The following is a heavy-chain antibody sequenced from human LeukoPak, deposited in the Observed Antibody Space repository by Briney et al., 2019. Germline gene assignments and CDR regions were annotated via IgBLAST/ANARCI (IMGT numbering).Heavy chain of an antibody. CDR3: ATYRNNVGCGT. CDR2: IYPDDSDT. J-gene: IGHJ5*02. Sequence: GESLKISCKGSGYSFTSYWIGWVRQMPGKGLEWMGVIYPDDSDTRYSPSFQGQVTISADKSISTAYLQWSSLKASDTAMYYCATYRNNVGCGTWGQGTLVTVSS. D-gene: IGHD2/OR15-2a*01. V-gene: IGHV5-51*01. CDR1: GYSFTSYW.